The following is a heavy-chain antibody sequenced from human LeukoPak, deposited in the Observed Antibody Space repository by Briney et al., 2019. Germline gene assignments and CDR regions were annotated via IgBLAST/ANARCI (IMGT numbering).Heavy chain of an antibody. V-gene: IGHV1-2*02. CDR3: ARVVYSGGYALFEYFQH. J-gene: IGHJ1*01. Sequence: ASVKVSCKASGYTFTGYYMHWVRQAPGQGLEWMGWINPNSGGTNYAEKFRGRVTMTRDTSISTAYMELSRLRSDDTAVYYCARVVYSGGYALFEYFQHWGQGTLVTVSS. CDR2: INPNSGGT. D-gene: IGHD1-26*01. CDR1: GYTFTGYY.